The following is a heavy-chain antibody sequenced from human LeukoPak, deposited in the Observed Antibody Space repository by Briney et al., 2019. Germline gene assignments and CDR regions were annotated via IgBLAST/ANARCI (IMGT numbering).Heavy chain of an antibody. J-gene: IGHJ4*02. CDR1: GGSISSSSYY. D-gene: IGHD6-19*01. V-gene: IGHV4-39*01. CDR3: ALLNSSGWYHIDY. CDR2: IYYSGST. Sequence: SETLSLTCTVSGGSISSSSYYWGWIRQPPGKGLEWIGSIYYSGSTYYNPSLKSRVTISVDTSKNQFSLNLSSVTAADTVVYCCALLNSSGWYHIDYWGQGTLVTVSS.